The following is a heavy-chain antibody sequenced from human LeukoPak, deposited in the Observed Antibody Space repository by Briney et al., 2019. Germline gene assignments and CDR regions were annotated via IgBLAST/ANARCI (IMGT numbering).Heavy chain of an antibody. CDR2: ISSSGSTI. CDR3: ARDRNYYYGSGSYVVDP. V-gene: IGHV3-48*04. D-gene: IGHD3-10*01. Sequence: GGSLRLSCAASGLSFSSYGMSWVRQAPGKGLEWVSYISSSGSTIYYADSVKGRFTISRDNAKNSLYLQMNSLRAEDTAVYYCARDRNYYYGSGSYVVDPWGQGTLVTVSS. J-gene: IGHJ5*02. CDR1: GLSFSSYG.